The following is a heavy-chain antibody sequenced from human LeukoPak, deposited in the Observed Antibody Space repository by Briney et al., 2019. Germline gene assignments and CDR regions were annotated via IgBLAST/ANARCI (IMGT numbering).Heavy chain of an antibody. CDR3: ASLLWFGELVDY. D-gene: IGHD3-10*01. J-gene: IGHJ4*02. V-gene: IGHV3-21*01. CDR2: ISSSSSYI. CDR1: GFTFSSYS. Sequence: GGSLRLSCAASGFTFSSYSMNWVRQAPGKGLEWVSSISSSSSYIYYAVSVKGRFTISRDNAKNSLYLQMNSLRAEDTAVYYCASLLWFGELVDYWGQGTLVTVSS.